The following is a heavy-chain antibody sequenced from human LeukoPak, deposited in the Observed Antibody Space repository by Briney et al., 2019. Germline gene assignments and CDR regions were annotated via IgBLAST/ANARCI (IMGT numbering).Heavy chain of an antibody. D-gene: IGHD4-17*01. CDR3: ARHGADYANWHFDL. Sequence: PSETLSLTCTVSGGSISSHNWSWIRQPPGKGLEWIGCIYYSGSAIYNPSLRGRVTLSIDTSKNQFSLKLSSVTASDTAVYYCARHGADYANWHFDLWGRGTLVTVSS. CDR1: GGSISSHN. V-gene: IGHV4-59*08. CDR2: IYYSGSA. J-gene: IGHJ2*01.